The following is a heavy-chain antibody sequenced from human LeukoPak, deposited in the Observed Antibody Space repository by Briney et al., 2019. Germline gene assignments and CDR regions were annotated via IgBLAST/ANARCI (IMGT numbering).Heavy chain of an antibody. CDR3: ARLRRDGYNYYFDY. D-gene: IGHD5-24*01. CDR1: GGTFTGYY. V-gene: IGHV1-2*06. CDR2: INPNSGGT. J-gene: IGHJ4*02. Sequence: ASVKVSCKASGGTFTGYYMHWVRQAPGQGLEWMGRINPNSGGTNYAQKFQGRVTMTRDTSISTAYMELSRLRSDDTAVYYCARLRRDGYNYYFDYWGQGTLVTVSS.